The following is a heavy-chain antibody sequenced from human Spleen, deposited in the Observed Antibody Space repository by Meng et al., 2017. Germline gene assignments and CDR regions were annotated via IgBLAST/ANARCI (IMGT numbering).Heavy chain of an antibody. CDR1: GFTFSDYY. J-gene: IGHJ3*02. V-gene: IGHV3-11*01. CDR2: ISSSGSTI. D-gene: IGHD3-3*01. Sequence: GGSLRLSCAASGFTFSDYYMSWIRQAPGKWLEWVSYISSSGSTIYYADSVKGRFTISRDNAKNSLYLQMNSLRAEDTAVYYCAINFWSGYYRRDDAFDIWGQGTMVTVSS. CDR3: AINFWSGYYRRDDAFDI.